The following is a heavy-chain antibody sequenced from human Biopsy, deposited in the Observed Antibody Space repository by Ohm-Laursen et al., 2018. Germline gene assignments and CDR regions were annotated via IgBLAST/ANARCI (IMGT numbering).Heavy chain of an antibody. CDR2: IYPGGST. Sequence: SDTLSLTCTVSDDSIRNFYWSWIRQPAGKGLEWIGRIYPGGSTNYNPSLKSRVTMSVDTSKKQLSLRLRSVTAADTAMYYCASVVLGPTNDAFDLWGQGTMVGVSS. CDR1: DDSIRNFY. CDR3: ASVVLGPTNDAFDL. D-gene: IGHD3-22*01. J-gene: IGHJ3*01. V-gene: IGHV4-4*07.